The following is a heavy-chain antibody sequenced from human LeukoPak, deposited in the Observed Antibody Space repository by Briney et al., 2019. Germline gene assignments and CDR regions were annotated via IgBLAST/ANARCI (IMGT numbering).Heavy chain of an antibody. D-gene: IGHD3-16*02. CDR1: GGTFSSYA. V-gene: IGHV1-69*04. CDR3: ARSVIVPSGAFDI. CDR2: IIPILGIA. Sequence: SVKVSCKASGGTFSSYAISWVRQAPGQGLEWMGRIIPILGIANYAQKFQGRVTITADKSTSTAYMELSSLRSEDTAVYYCARSVIVPSGAFDIWGQGTMVTVSS. J-gene: IGHJ3*02.